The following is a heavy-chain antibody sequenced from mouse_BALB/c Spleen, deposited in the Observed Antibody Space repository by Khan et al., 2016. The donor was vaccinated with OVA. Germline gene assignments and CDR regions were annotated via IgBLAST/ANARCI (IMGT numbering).Heavy chain of an antibody. D-gene: IGHD2-1*01. J-gene: IGHJ3*01. CDR2: ISSGGSYT. V-gene: IGHV5-6-4*01. CDR3: TRVRHGNCGGWFAY. Sequence: EVELVESGGDLVKPGGSLKLSCAASGFTFSSYTMSWVRQTPEKRLEWVATISSGGSYTYYPDSVKGRFTISRDNAKNTLYLQMNSLKSEDTAMYYCTRVRHGNCGGWFAYWGQGTLVTVSA. CDR1: GFTFSSYT.